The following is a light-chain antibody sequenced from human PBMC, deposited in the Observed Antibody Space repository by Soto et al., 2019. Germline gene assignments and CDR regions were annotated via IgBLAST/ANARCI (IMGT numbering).Light chain of an antibody. CDR3: QQYNNWWT. V-gene: IGKV3-15*01. CDR1: QSVSSN. Sequence: EIVMTQSPATLSVSPGERATLSRRASQSVSSNLAWYQQKPGQAPRLLIYGASTRATGIPARLSGSGSGTEFTLTISSLQSEDFAVYYCQQYNNWWTFGQGTKVEIK. CDR2: GAS. J-gene: IGKJ1*01.